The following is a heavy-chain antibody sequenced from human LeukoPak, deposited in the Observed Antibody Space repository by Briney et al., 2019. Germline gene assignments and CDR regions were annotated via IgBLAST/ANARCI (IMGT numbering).Heavy chain of an antibody. CDR1: GGSISSSSYY. V-gene: IGHV4-39*01. J-gene: IGHJ4*02. CDR3: ASSPDYGDYSYFDY. CDR2: IYYSGST. Sequence: SETLSLSCTVSGGSISSSSYYWGWIRRPPGKGLEWIGSIYYSGSTYYNPSLKSRVTISVDTSKNQFSLKLSSVTAADTAVYYCASSPDYGDYSYFDYWGQGTLVTVSS. D-gene: IGHD4-17*01.